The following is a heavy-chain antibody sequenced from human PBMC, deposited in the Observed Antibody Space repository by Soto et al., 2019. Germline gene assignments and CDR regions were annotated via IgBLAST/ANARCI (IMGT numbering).Heavy chain of an antibody. Sequence: GGSLRLSCAASGFTFSTYAMSWVRQAPGKGLEWVSTISDSGGTTYYAASVKGRFTISRDNSKNTLYLLMNSLSAEDTALYYCAKLHGSGTYYNFPDYWGQGTLVTVSS. CDR2: ISDSGGTT. CDR1: GFTFSTYA. V-gene: IGHV3-23*01. D-gene: IGHD3-10*01. J-gene: IGHJ4*02. CDR3: AKLHGSGTYYNFPDY.